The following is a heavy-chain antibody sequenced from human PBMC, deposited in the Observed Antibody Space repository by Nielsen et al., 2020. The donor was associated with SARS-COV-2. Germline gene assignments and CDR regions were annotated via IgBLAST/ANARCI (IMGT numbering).Heavy chain of an antibody. V-gene: IGHV1-8*01. CDR1: GYTFASYD. CDR2: MNPNSGNT. CDR3: ARSAQYCPYYSYCYMDV. Sequence: ASVKVSCKASGYTFASYDINWVRQVTGQGLEWMGWMNPNSGNTGYAQKFQGRVTMTRNTSTSTAYMELSSLRSEDTAMYHCARSAQYCPYYSYCYMDVWGKGTAVTVSS. D-gene: IGHD2/OR15-2a*01. J-gene: IGHJ6*03.